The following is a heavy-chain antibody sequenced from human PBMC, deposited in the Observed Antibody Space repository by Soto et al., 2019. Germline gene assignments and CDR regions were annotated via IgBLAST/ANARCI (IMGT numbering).Heavy chain of an antibody. J-gene: IGHJ4*02. Sequence: GGSLRLSCAPSGFTFSSYAMTWVRQAPGKGLEWVSSISASGGSTYYADSVKGRFTISRDNSRSTLYLQMNSLRADDTAVYFCAVIMATAATGYWGQGTLVTVSS. V-gene: IGHV3-23*01. D-gene: IGHD3-10*01. CDR3: AVIMATAATGY. CDR1: GFTFSSYA. CDR2: ISASGGST.